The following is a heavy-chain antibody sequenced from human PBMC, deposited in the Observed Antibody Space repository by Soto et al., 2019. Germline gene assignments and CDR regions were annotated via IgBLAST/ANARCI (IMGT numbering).Heavy chain of an antibody. CDR2: IIAGNCNT. D-gene: IGHD4-17*01. Sequence: QVQLVQSGAEVKKPGASVKVSCKASGYTFSTYPMHWVRQAPGQRLAWMGWIIAGNCNTKYAQTFQDRITNTRDTAASTVYIELSTLRSADTAVYLCARADYGAHFDYWGQGTLVTVSS. CDR3: ARADYGAHFDY. CDR1: GYTFSTYP. V-gene: IGHV1-3*01. J-gene: IGHJ4*02.